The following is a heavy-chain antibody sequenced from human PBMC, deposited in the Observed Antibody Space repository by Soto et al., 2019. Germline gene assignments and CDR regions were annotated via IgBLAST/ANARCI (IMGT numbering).Heavy chain of an antibody. CDR2: INQDESQK. Sequence: EVQLVESGGGLVQPGGSLRLSCAASGFTFSSYWMTWVRQPAGKGLEWVANINQDESQKHYVDSVQGRFTISRDNAKNSLDLQMNSLMVEDTAVYYCARYLSSGPIDYWGQGTLVTVSS. D-gene: IGHD2-8*02. V-gene: IGHV3-7*04. CDR1: GFTFSSYW. J-gene: IGHJ4*02. CDR3: ARYLSSGPIDY.